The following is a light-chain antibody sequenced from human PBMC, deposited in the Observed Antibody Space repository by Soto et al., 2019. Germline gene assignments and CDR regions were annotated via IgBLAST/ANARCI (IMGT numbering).Light chain of an antibody. CDR3: QHYGASRWT. CDR1: QSVGSD. Sequence: DIVMTQSPATLSVTPGERATLSCRASQSVGSDLAWFLQKPGQAPRLVIYDIFTRATGVPTRISGSGSGTEFTLTISRLEPEDFAMYYCQHYGASRWTFGQGTKVDIK. J-gene: IGKJ1*01. V-gene: IGKV3D-15*01. CDR2: DIF.